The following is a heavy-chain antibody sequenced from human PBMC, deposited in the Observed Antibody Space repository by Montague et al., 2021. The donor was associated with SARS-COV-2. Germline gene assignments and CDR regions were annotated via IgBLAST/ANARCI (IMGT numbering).Heavy chain of an antibody. J-gene: IGHJ4*02. CDR3: ARGRQHFNMIVVVMTGGEYYFDY. CDR2: INHRGTS. V-gene: IGHV4-34*01. Sequence: SETLSLTCAVYGGSFSAYYWSWIRQPPGKGLEWIGEINHRGTSNYNPSLKSRVTISVDTSKSQFSLKLSSVSAADTAVYYCARGRQHFNMIVVVMTGGEYYFDYWGQGTLVTVSS. CDR1: GGSFSAYY. D-gene: IGHD3-22*01.